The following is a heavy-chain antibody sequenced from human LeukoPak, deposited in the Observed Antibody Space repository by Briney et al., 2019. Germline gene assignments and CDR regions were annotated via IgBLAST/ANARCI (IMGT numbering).Heavy chain of an antibody. CDR2: ISSSSAYI. V-gene: IGHV3-21*01. CDR3: ARGRLDGGYSYLDWFDP. CDR1: GFTFSSYS. J-gene: IGHJ5*02. Sequence: GGSLRLSCAASGFTFSSYSMIWVRQAPGKGLEGVSSISSSSAYIYYADSVRGRFTISRDNAENSLYLQMNSLRAEDTAVYYCARGRLDGGYSYLDWFDPWGQGTLVTVSS. D-gene: IGHD5-18*01.